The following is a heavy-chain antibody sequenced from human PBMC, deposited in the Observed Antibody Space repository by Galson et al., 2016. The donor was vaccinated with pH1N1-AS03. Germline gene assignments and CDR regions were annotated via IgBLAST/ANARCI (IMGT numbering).Heavy chain of an antibody. V-gene: IGHV4-61*01. CDR2: ISYSGST. CDR1: GASVISGSYY. Sequence: LTCTVSGASVISGSYYWSWIRQPPGERLEWIGYISYSGSTNYNPSLKSRVTISVDTSNNQFSLRLSSVTVADTAVYFCSSTPYYPFWSGYTPLDFWGQGTLVTVSS. J-gene: IGHJ4*02. CDR3: SSTPYYPFWSGYTPLDF. D-gene: IGHD3-3*02.